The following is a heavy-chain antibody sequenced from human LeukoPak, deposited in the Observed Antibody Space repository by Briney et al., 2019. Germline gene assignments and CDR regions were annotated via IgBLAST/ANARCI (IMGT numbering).Heavy chain of an antibody. CDR2: IYSDGST. Sequence: PGGSLRLSCTASGFTFGDYAMSWFRQAPGKGLEWVSVIYSDGSTYYADSVKGRFTISRDNSKNTLYLQMNSLRAEDTAVYYCARDLDSYGDYWGQGTLVTVSS. J-gene: IGHJ4*02. V-gene: IGHV3-53*01. CDR1: GFTFGDYA. D-gene: IGHD5-18*01. CDR3: ARDLDSYGDY.